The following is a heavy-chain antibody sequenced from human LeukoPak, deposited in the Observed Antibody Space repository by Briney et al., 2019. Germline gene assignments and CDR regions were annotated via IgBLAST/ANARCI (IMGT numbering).Heavy chain of an antibody. D-gene: IGHD2-21*02. CDR1: GFTFGGYS. V-gene: IGHV3-21*01. Sequence: GGSLRLSCAASGFTFGGYSMTWVGRPPGKGLKWVSSISSSSSYIYYADSVKGRFTISRDNAKNSLYLQMNSLRAEDTAVYYCARDLGGEVVTAITDYWGQGTLVTVSS. CDR2: ISSSSSYI. CDR3: ARDLGGEVVTAITDY. J-gene: IGHJ4*02.